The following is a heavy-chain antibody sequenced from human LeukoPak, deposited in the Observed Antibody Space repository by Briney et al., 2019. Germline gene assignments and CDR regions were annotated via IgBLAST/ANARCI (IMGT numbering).Heavy chain of an antibody. CDR3: ARGATISETGYFDF. CDR2: IDHRGDT. V-gene: IGHV4-34*01. D-gene: IGHD5-24*01. Sequence: SETLSLTCAVYGGSFSRYYWSWIRQSPGKGLEWIAEIDHRGDTNYNPSVKTRVTISVDTSKNQFSLKVRSLSAADTAVYYCARGATISETGYFDFWGQRTLVTVSS. J-gene: IGHJ4*03. CDR1: GGSFSRYY.